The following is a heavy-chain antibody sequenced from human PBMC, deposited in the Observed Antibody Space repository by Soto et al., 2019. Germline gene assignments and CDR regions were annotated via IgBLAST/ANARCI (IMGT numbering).Heavy chain of an antibody. CDR1: GFTFSSYT. CDR2: ISGSGGST. D-gene: IGHD5-12*01. J-gene: IGHJ6*02. Sequence: PGGSLRLSCAASGFTFSSYTMSWVRQAPGKGMEWVSAISGSGGSTYYADSVKGRFTISRDNSKNTLYLQMNSLRAEDTAVYYCAKSGPIVATIYNYYYRMDVWGQGSRATVSS. V-gene: IGHV3-23*01. CDR3: AKSGPIVATIYNYYYRMDV.